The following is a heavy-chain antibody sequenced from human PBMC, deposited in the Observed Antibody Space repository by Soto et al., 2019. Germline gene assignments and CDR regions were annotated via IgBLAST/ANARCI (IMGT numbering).Heavy chain of an antibody. V-gene: IGHV3-23*01. Sequence: VGSLILCCASSGFPFITYFVSWVRPAPGKGLEWVSSISGSGYNTFYADSVKGRFTISRDNSNNTVHLLMNNLRADDTALYYCVKQPLSLIVVADAFDSWGQGKMVTVSS. D-gene: IGHD3-22*01. CDR1: GFPFITYF. CDR2: ISGSGYNT. J-gene: IGHJ3*02. CDR3: VKQPLSLIVVADAFDS.